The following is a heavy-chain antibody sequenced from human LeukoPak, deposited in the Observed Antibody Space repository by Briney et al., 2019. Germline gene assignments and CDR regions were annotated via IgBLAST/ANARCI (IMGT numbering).Heavy chain of an antibody. J-gene: IGHJ4*02. CDR1: GFIFEDYG. CDR2: INWNGGST. CDR3: ARWGSGYNLFDY. Sequence: GGSLRLSCAPSGFIFEDYGMHWVRQAPGKGLEWVSGINWNGGSTGYADSVKGRFTIPRDNAKNSLYLQMNSLRAEDTALYYCARWGSGYNLFDYWGQGILVTVSS. V-gene: IGHV3-20*04. D-gene: IGHD3-3*01.